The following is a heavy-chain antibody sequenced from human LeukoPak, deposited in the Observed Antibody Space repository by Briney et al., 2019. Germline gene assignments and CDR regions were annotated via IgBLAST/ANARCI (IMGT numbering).Heavy chain of an antibody. Sequence: GATVKLSCKASGYTFTDRYMHWVQQAPGKGLEWVGRVDPEDGDITYAEKFKGRVIISADTSTDTSYMELDSLRSEDTAIYYCATVDDGTGYREGDFDFGGQGTLVTVPS. CDR3: ATVDDGTGYREGDFDF. V-gene: IGHV1-69-2*01. D-gene: IGHD3-22*01. CDR2: VDPEDGDI. CDR1: GYTFTDRY. J-gene: IGHJ4*02.